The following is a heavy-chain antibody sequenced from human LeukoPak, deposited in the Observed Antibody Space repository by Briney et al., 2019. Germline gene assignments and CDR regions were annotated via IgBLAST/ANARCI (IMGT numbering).Heavy chain of an antibody. CDR3: AKDIRSIVVPPDAMDV. J-gene: IGHJ6*02. CDR2: ISWNSDII. V-gene: IGHV3-9*01. Sequence: GGSLRLSCAASGFTFDDYAMHGVRQAPGKGLEWVSGISWNSDIIGYADSVKGRFTISRDSAKNSLYLQMNSLRPEDTAFYYCAKDIRSIVVPPDAMDVWGQGPTVTVSS. CDR1: GFTFDDYA. D-gene: IGHD2-2*01.